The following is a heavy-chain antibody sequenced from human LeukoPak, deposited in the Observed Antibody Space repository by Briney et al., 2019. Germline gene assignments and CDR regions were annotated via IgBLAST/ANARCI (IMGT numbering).Heavy chain of an antibody. V-gene: IGHV3-7*03. Sequence: GGSLRLSCVGSGFSFSDYHMSWIRQAPGKGLEWVANIKTDGSEKYYVDSVKGRFTISRDNAKNSLYLQMNSLRAEDTAVYYCARDYTGYFPWGQGTLVIVSS. CDR2: IKTDGSEK. J-gene: IGHJ5*02. D-gene: IGHD3-9*01. CDR1: GFSFSDYH. CDR3: ARDYTGYFP.